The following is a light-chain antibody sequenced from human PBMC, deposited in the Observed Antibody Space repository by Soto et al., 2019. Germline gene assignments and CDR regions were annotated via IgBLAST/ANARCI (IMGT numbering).Light chain of an antibody. Sequence: EIVLTQSPGTLSLSPGERATLSCRASQSISSSDLAWYQHRPGQAPRLLIYAASSRATGIPVRFSGSGSGTDFTLTISRLEPEDFAVYYCQQYGSFWTFGQGTKVDI. CDR1: QSISSSD. CDR2: AAS. V-gene: IGKV3-20*01. CDR3: QQYGSFWT. J-gene: IGKJ1*01.